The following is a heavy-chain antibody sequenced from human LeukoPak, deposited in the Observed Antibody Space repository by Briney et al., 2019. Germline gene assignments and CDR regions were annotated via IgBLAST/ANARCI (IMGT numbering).Heavy chain of an antibody. J-gene: IGHJ4*02. V-gene: IGHV3-21*01. CDR2: ISSNSLHI. D-gene: IGHD3-10*01. CDR1: GFTFSDQS. Sequence: PGGSLRLSCAASGFTFSDQSMNWDRQAPGKGLEWVSSISSNSLHIFYADSVKGRFTISRDNAKNSLYLQMNNLRAEDTAVYYCVGPDSQFDCWGQGTLVTVSS. CDR3: VGPDSQFDC.